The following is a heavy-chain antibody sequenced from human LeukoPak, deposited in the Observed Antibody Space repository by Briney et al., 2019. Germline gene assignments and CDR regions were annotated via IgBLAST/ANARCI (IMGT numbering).Heavy chain of an antibody. V-gene: IGHV4-39*01. CDR3: ARSTTGIYSSTPLDY. Sequence: SETLSLTCTVSGDSISSSYYYWGWLRQPPVKGREGSGSIVDTGSTFYKPSLRSRVTISVDTSKNQFSQKLSSVTAADTAVYYWARSTTGIYSSTPLDYWGQGTLVTVSS. CDR1: GDSISSSYYY. J-gene: IGHJ4*02. D-gene: IGHD6-13*01. CDR2: IVDTGST.